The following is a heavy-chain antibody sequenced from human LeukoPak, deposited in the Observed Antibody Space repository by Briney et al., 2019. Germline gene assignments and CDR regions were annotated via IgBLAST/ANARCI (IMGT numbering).Heavy chain of an antibody. CDR1: GFTFSSYS. CDR3: AKEYMGSGLDAFDI. Sequence: GGSLRLSCAASGFTFSSYSMNWVRQAPGKGLEWVAFIRYDGSNKYYADSVKGRFTIFRDNSKNTLYLQMNSLRAEDTAVYYCAKEYMGSGLDAFDIWGQGTMVTVSS. J-gene: IGHJ3*02. D-gene: IGHD6-19*01. CDR2: IRYDGSNK. V-gene: IGHV3-30*02.